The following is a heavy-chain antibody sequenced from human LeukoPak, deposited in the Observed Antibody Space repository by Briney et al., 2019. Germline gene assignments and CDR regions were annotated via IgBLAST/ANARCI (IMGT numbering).Heavy chain of an antibody. CDR3: ARHLRSQPFHY. Sequence: GGSPLISSKASGYSFTNYWIGWVRQLPGKGLEWMGIICPGDFDTRYSPSFQGQVTISADKTLTTAYLMWSSLKASDSAIYYCARHLRSQPFHYWGQGTLVTGSS. CDR2: ICPGDFDT. D-gene: IGHD3-10*01. CDR1: GYSFTNYW. J-gene: IGHJ4*02. V-gene: IGHV5-51*01.